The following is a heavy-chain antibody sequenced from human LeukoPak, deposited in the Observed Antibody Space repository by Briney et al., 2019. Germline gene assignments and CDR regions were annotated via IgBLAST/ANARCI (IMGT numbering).Heavy chain of an antibody. CDR2: IYSSGST. J-gene: IGHJ5*01. D-gene: IGHD3-22*01. Sequence: PSETLSLTCTVSGGSLTSFYWTWIRQPAGKGLEWIGRIYSSGSTDYNPPLTRRVHMSVDTSKNHFSLRLRFVTAADTAVYYCARIGDDSSGPFDFWGQGTVLSVFS. CDR3: ARIGDDSSGPFDF. V-gene: IGHV4-4*07. CDR1: GGSLTSFY.